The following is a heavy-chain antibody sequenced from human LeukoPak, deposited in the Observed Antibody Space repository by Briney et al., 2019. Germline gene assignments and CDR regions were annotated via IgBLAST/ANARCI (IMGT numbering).Heavy chain of an antibody. Sequence: GGSLRLSCAASGFTLSHYYMTWIRQAPGKGLEWLSCIISSGDTIYYADSVKGRFTVFRDNAENLLYLQMNSLRAEDTAMYYCARQGSEIDYWGQGTLVTVSS. CDR3: ARQGSEIDY. V-gene: IGHV3-11*01. CDR1: GFTLSHYY. CDR2: IISSGDTI. J-gene: IGHJ4*02.